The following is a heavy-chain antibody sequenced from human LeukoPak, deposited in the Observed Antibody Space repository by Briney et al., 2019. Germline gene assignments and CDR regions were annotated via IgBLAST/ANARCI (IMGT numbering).Heavy chain of an antibody. CDR1: GFTFSSYT. V-gene: IGHV3-53*01. J-gene: IGHJ6*02. Sequence: QTGGSLRLSCAASGFTFSSYTMSWVRQAPGKGLEWVSVIYSGGSTYYADSVKGRFTISRDNSKNTLYLQMNSLRAEDTAVYYCARELHGSGSYPNYYYYYGMDVWGQGTTVTVSS. D-gene: IGHD3-10*01. CDR3: ARELHGSGSYPNYYYYYGMDV. CDR2: IYSGGST.